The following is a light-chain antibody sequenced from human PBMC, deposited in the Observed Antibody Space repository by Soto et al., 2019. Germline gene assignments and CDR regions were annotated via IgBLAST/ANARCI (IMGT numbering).Light chain of an antibody. CDR1: QSLVYSGGSTY. Sequence: DVVLTQSPLSLPVTLGQPASISCRSSQSLVYSGGSTYWNWFHQRPGQSPRRLIYQVSNRDSGVPDRFSGSGSGPYFTLKVSRVEAGDVGIYFCMQGRHWPWTFGQGTKVEIK. CDR2: QVS. V-gene: IGKV2-30*01. J-gene: IGKJ1*01. CDR3: MQGRHWPWT.